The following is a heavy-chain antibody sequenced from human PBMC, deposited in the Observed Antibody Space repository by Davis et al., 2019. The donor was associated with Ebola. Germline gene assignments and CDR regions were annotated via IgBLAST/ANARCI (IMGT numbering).Heavy chain of an antibody. V-gene: IGHV3-7*01. Sequence: GGSLRLSCAASGFTFSSSWMTWVRQAPEKGLEWVATIKADGSAKYYVDSVKGRFTISRDNVKNSLYLQMDSLRAEDTAVYYCAREISVAYFDYWGQGTLVTVSS. CDR3: AREISVAYFDY. D-gene: IGHD6-19*01. CDR1: GFTFSSSW. J-gene: IGHJ4*02. CDR2: IKADGSAK.